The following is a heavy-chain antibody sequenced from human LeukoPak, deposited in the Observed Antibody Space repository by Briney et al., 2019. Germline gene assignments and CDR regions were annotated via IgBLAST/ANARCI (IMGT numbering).Heavy chain of an antibody. J-gene: IGHJ6*02. D-gene: IGHD2-2*01. CDR1: GYSISSGYY. CDR2: IYHSGST. Sequence: SETLSLTCTVSGYSISSGYYWGWIRQPPGKGLEWIGSIYHSGSTYYNPSLKSRVTISVDTSKNQFSLKLSSVTAADTAVYYCARVPAARLDYYYGMDVWGQGTTVTVSS. CDR3: ARVPAARLDYYYGMDV. V-gene: IGHV4-38-2*02.